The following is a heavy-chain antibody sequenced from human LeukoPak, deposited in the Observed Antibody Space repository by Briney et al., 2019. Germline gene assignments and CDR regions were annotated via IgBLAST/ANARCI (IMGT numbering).Heavy chain of an antibody. V-gene: IGHV4-34*01. J-gene: IGHJ3*02. CDR1: GGSFSGYY. CDR3: ARVQRYFDWLLLGAFDI. CDR2: INHSGST. D-gene: IGHD3-9*01. Sequence: SETLSLTCAVYGGSFSGYYWSWIRQPPGKGLEWIGEINHSGSTNYNPSLKSRVTISVDTSKNQFSLKLSSVTAADTAVYYCARVQRYFDWLLLGAFDIWGQGTMVTVSS.